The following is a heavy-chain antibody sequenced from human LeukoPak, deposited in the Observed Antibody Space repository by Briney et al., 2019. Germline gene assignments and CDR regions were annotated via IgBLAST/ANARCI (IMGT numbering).Heavy chain of an antibody. Sequence: GESLKISCKGSGYSFTSYWIGWVLQVPGKGLEWMGIIHPGDSDTRYSPSFQGQVTISADKSISTAYLQWSSLKASDTAMYYCARVSSGSYSPVDHWGQGTLVTVSS. D-gene: IGHD1-26*01. CDR1: GYSFTSYW. CDR3: ARVSSGSYSPVDH. V-gene: IGHV5-51*01. CDR2: IHPGDSDT. J-gene: IGHJ4*02.